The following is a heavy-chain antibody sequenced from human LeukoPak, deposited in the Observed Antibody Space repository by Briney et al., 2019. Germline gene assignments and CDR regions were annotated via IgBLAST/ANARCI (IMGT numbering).Heavy chain of an antibody. CDR3: ASDLPFRYCSSTSCYTRGHDAFDI. D-gene: IGHD2-2*02. Sequence: PGGSLRLSCAASGFTFSSYGMHWVRQAPGKGLEWVAVISYDGTNKYYADSVKGRFTISRDNAKNTLYLQMNSLRAEDTAVYYCASDLPFRYCSSTSCYTRGHDAFDIWGQGTMVTVSS. J-gene: IGHJ3*02. V-gene: IGHV3-30*03. CDR2: ISYDGTNK. CDR1: GFTFSSYG.